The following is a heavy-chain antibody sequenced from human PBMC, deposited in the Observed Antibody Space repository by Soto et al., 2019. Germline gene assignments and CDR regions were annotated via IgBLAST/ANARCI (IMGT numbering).Heavy chain of an antibody. V-gene: IGHV1-69*13. CDR3: AREIIPAITAAGPFDY. Sequence: ASVKVSFKASGGTFSSYAINWGRQAPGQGLEWMGGIIPIFGTANYAQKFQGRVTITADESTSTPYMELSSLRSEDTAVYYCAREIIPAITAAGPFDYSGQGTLVTVS. D-gene: IGHD6-13*01. J-gene: IGHJ4*02. CDR2: IIPIFGTA. CDR1: GGTFSSYA.